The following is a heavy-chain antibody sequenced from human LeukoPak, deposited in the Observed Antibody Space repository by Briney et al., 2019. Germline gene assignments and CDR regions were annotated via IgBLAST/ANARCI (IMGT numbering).Heavy chain of an antibody. J-gene: IGHJ5*02. Sequence: PSETLSLTCSVSGGSISSNSYYWGWIRQPPGKGLEWIGSFYYSGSTNYNPSLKSRVTISVDTSKNQFSLKLSSVTAADTAVYYCARYNYDFWSGYSKWFDPWGQGTLVTVSS. D-gene: IGHD3-3*01. CDR2: FYYSGST. CDR3: ARYNYDFWSGYSKWFDP. V-gene: IGHV4-39*07. CDR1: GGSISSNSYY.